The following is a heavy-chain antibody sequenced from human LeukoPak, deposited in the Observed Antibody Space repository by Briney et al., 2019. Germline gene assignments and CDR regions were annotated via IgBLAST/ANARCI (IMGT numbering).Heavy chain of an antibody. CDR3: ARGRYYDFWSGYYIHHFDY. J-gene: IGHJ4*02. CDR1: GYTFTSYD. D-gene: IGHD3-3*01. CDR2: INPNSGNT. Sequence: ASVKVSCTASGYTFTSYDINWVRQATGQGLEWMGWINPNSGNTGYAQKFQGRVTITRNTSISTAYMELSSLRSEDTAVYYCARGRYYDFWSGYYIHHFDYWGQGTLVTVSS. V-gene: IGHV1-8*03.